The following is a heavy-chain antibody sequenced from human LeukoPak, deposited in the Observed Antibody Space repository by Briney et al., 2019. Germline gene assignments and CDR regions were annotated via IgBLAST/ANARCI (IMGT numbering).Heavy chain of an antibody. CDR3: ARDGLPVALNS. CDR1: GFTFSSYE. CDR2: ISSSGSTI. D-gene: IGHD2-2*01. J-gene: IGHJ4*02. V-gene: IGHV3-48*03. Sequence: PGGSLRLSCAASGFTFSSYEMNWVRQAPGKGLEWVSYISSSGSTIYYADSVKGRFTISRDNAKNSVFLQMNSLRAEDTAVYYCARDGLPVALNSWGRGTLVTVTS.